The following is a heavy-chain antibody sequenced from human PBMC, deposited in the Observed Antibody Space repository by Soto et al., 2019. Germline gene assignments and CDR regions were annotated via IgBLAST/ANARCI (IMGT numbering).Heavy chain of an antibody. Sequence: GGSLRLSCAASGFTFSSYSMNWVRQAPGKGLEWISYISSSGATINYADFVKGRLIISRDNAKNSLYLQMNSLRDEDTAVYYCARDLVYWGQGTLVTVSS. J-gene: IGHJ4*02. CDR2: ISSSGATI. D-gene: IGHD3-16*01. V-gene: IGHV3-48*02. CDR1: GFTFSSYS. CDR3: ARDLVY.